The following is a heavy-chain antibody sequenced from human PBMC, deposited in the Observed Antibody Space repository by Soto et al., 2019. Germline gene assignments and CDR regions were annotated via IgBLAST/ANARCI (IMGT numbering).Heavy chain of an antibody. V-gene: IGHV6-1*01. CDR2: TYYRSKWYN. Sequence: SQTLSLTCAISGDSVSSNSAAWNWIRQSPSRGLEWLGRTYYRSKWYNGYAVSVKSRITINPDTSKNQFSLQLNSVTPEDTAVYYCAIMYYYDSSGYHDAFDIWGQGTMVTVSS. D-gene: IGHD3-22*01. CDR1: GDSVSSNSAA. J-gene: IGHJ3*02. CDR3: AIMYYYDSSGYHDAFDI.